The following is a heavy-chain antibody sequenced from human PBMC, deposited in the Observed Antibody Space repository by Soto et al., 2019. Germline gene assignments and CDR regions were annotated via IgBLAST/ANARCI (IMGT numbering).Heavy chain of an antibody. CDR2: IFSNDEK. CDR3: ARIGCGGSCYYDDTYYFDY. CDR1: GFSLSNARMG. V-gene: IGHV2-26*01. D-gene: IGHD2-15*01. J-gene: IGHJ4*02. Sequence: QVTLKESGPVLVKPTETLTLTCTVSGFSLSNARMGVSWIRQPPGKALEWLAHIFSNDEKSYSTSLKSRLTISKDTSKSQVVLTMTNMDPVDTATYYCARIGCGGSCYYDDTYYFDYWGQGTLVTVSS.